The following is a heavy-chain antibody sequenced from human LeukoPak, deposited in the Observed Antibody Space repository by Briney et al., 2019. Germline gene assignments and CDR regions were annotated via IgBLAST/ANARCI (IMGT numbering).Heavy chain of an antibody. CDR1: GFTFSDYY. CDR3: ARGVLEVRGPSYYYYYMDV. CDR2: ISSSGSTI. V-gene: IGHV3-11*04. Sequence: GGSLRLSCAASGFTFSDYYMSWIRQAPGKGLEWVSYISSSGSTIYYADSVKGRFTISRDNAKNSLYLQMNSLRAEDTAVYYCARGVLEVRGPSYYYYYMDVWGKGTTVTISS. J-gene: IGHJ6*03. D-gene: IGHD3-10*01.